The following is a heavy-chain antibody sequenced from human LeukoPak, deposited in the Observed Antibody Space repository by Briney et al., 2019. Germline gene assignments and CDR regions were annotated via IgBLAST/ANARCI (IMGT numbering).Heavy chain of an antibody. CDR2: INHSGST. D-gene: IGHD3-3*02. V-gene: IGHV4-34*01. CDR1: GGSFSGSY. Sequence: SETLSLTCGVYGGSFSGSYWSWIRQPPGRGLEWIGEINHSGSTNYNPSLKSRVTISLDTSKNQFSLKLSSVTATDTAVYYCARGLARFYGAASDYWGQGTLVTVSS. CDR3: ARGLARFYGAASDY. J-gene: IGHJ4*02.